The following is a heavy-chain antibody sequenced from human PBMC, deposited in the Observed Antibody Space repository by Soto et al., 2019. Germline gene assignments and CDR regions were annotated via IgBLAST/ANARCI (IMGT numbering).Heavy chain of an antibody. CDR3: AGTPDYDYYGMDV. V-gene: IGHV5-51*01. Sequence: PGESLKISCKGSGYSFTSYWIGWVRQMPGKGLEWMGIIYPGDSDTRYSPSFQGQVTIAADKSISTAYLQWSSLKASDTAMYYCAGTPDYDYYGMDVWGQGTTVTVSS. J-gene: IGHJ6*02. CDR2: IYPGDSDT. D-gene: IGHD2-15*01. CDR1: GYSFTSYW.